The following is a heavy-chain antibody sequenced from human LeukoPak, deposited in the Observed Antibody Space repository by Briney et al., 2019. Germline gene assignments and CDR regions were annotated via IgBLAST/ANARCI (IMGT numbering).Heavy chain of an antibody. Sequence: SETLSLTCAVYGGSFSGYYWSWIRQPPGKGLEWIGEINHSGSTNYNPSLKSRVTISVDTSKNQFSLKLSSVTAADTAVYYCARRGYSGYDFSGLDVWGQGTTVTVSS. CDR2: INHSGST. J-gene: IGHJ6*02. V-gene: IGHV4-34*01. CDR3: ARRGYSGYDFSGLDV. CDR1: GGSFSGYY. D-gene: IGHD1-26*01.